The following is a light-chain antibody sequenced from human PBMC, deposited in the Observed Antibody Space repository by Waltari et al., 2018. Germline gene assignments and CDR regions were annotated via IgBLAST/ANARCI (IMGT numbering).Light chain of an antibody. V-gene: IGLV2-14*01. CDR2: EVS. J-gene: IGLJ1*01. Sequence: QSALTQPASVSGSPGQSIAISCTGTSSDIGDYNHVYWYQQHPGKAPKLIIYEVSNRPSGVSTRFSGSKSGNTASLTISGLQAEDEADYYCNSFTTSATHVFGTGTKVSVL. CDR3: NSFTTSATHV. CDR1: SSDIGDYNH.